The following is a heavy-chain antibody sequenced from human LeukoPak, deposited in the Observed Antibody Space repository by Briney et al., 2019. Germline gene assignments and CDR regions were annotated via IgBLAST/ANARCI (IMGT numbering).Heavy chain of an antibody. D-gene: IGHD1-20*01. CDR2: INPIIGTA. J-gene: IGHJ4*02. V-gene: IGHV1-69*06. CDR1: GGTFSNYA. CDR3: ARRSITGTTPLDY. Sequence: SVKVSCKASGGTFSNYAISWVRQAPGQGLEWMGGINPIIGTANYAQKFQGRVTITSDKSTSTAYMELSSLRSEDTAVYYCARRSITGTTPLDYWGEGTLVTVSS.